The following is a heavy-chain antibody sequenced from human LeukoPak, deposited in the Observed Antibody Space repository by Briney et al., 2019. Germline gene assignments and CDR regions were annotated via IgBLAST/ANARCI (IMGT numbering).Heavy chain of an antibody. CDR2: IYYSGST. Sequence: SETLSLTCTVSGGFISSYYWSWIRQPPGKGLEWIGYIYYSGSTNYNPSLKSRVTISVDTSKNQFSLKLSSVTAADTAVYYCARVAARIFQHWGQGTLVTVSS. CDR1: GGFISSYY. V-gene: IGHV4-59*01. D-gene: IGHD2-15*01. CDR3: ARVAARIFQH. J-gene: IGHJ1*01.